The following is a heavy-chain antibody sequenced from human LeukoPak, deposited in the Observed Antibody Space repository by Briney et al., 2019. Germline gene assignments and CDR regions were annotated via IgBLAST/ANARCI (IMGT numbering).Heavy chain of an antibody. CDR2: ISAYNGNT. Sequence: ASVKVSCKASGYTFTSYGISWVRQAPGQGLEWMGWISAYNGNTNYAQKLQGRVTMTTDTSTSTAYMELRSLRSDDTAVYYCARVGWELREGRNWFDPWGQGTLVTVSS. J-gene: IGHJ5*02. CDR3: ARVGWELREGRNWFDP. CDR1: GYTFTSYG. V-gene: IGHV1-18*01. D-gene: IGHD1-26*01.